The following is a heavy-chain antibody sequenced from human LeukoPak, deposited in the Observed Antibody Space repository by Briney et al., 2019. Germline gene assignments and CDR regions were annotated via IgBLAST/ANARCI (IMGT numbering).Heavy chain of an antibody. CDR1: GGSISTSTYY. Sequence: SETLSLTCIVSGGSISTSTYYWGWIRQPPGKGLECLGTIYHSGSTYYNPSLKSRITISLDMSKNQFSLKLNSVTAADTAVSYCARVKGSSWFKDAFDVWGLGTMVTISS. J-gene: IGHJ3*01. D-gene: IGHD6-13*01. CDR2: IYHSGST. CDR3: ARVKGSSWFKDAFDV. V-gene: IGHV4-39*07.